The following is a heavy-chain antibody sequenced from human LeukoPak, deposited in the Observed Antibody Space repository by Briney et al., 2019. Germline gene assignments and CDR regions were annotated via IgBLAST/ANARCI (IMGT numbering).Heavy chain of an antibody. CDR3: AKDLSVYCDSRGFDA. CDR1: GFTFSSYG. CDR2: VSCDGGNK. D-gene: IGHD3-22*01. J-gene: IGHJ5*02. Sequence: GGSPRLSRAASGFTFSSYGMHLVRQAPRKRLEWVAFVSCDGGNKYYVDSVKGRFTISRDNSKNTLYLQMNSLRAEDTAVYYWAKDLSVYCDSRGFDAWGQGTLVTVSS. V-gene: IGHV3-30*02.